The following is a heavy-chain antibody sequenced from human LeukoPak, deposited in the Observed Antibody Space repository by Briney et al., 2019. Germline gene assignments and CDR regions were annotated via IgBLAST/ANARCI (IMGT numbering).Heavy chain of an antibody. CDR3: ARVSYYDSSGYLIDY. V-gene: IGHV4-59*01. D-gene: IGHD3-22*01. J-gene: IGHJ4*02. CDR2: IYYSGST. CDR1: GGSISSYY. Sequence: SETLSLTCTVSGGSISSYYWSWIRQPPGKGLEWIGYIYYSGSTNYNPSLKSRVTISVDTSKNQFSLKLSSVTAADTAVYYCARVSYYDSSGYLIDYWGQGTLVTVSS.